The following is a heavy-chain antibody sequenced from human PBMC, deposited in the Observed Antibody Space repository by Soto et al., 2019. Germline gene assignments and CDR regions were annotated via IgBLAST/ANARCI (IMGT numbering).Heavy chain of an antibody. Sequence: QITLKESGHTLVKPTQTLTLTCTFSGFSVGGSGVGVGWIRQPPGKALEWLGVIYWDDDKRYSSSLRNRITLTKDSSRNHVVLTLTNMVPEDAGTYYCAHGPDIVSPEAHGGFDIWGQGTMVTVS. J-gene: IGHJ3*02. CDR2: IYWDDDK. CDR1: GFSVGGSGVG. V-gene: IGHV2-5*02. D-gene: IGHD2-15*01. CDR3: AHGPDIVSPEAHGGFDI.